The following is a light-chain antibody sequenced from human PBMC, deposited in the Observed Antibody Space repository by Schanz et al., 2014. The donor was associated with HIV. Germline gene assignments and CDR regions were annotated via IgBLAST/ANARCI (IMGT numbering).Light chain of an antibody. CDR1: SSNIGTNY. J-gene: IGLJ3*02. CDR2: NTY. CDR3: ATWDDSLNGWV. V-gene: IGLV1-44*01. Sequence: QSVLTQPPSASGTPGQRVTILCSGSSSNIGTNYVYWYQQLPGTAPKLLIYNTYHRPSGVPDRFSGSQSGTSASLAISGLQAEDEADFFCATWDDSLNGWVFGGGTKLTVL.